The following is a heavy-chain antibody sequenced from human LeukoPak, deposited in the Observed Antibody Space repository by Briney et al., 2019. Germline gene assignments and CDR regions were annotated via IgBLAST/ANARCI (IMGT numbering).Heavy chain of an antibody. CDR2: INPNSGGT. CDR1: GYTFTGYY. Sequence: ASVKVSCKASGYTFTGYYMHWVRQAPGQGLEWMGWINPNSGGTNYAQKFQGRVTMTRDTSISTAYMELSRLRSDDTAVYYCARESSSSVRGFDYWGQGTLVTVSS. D-gene: IGHD6-13*01. V-gene: IGHV1-2*02. CDR3: ARESSSSVRGFDY. J-gene: IGHJ4*02.